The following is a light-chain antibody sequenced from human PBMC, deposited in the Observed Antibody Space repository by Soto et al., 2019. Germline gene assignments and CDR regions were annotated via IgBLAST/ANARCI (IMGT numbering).Light chain of an antibody. Sequence: QSALTQPASVSGSPGQSIAISCTGTSSDVDAYNFVSWYQHHPGKAPKLMIFDVSNRRSGVSNRFSGSKSGNTASLTISGLQAEDEADYYCTSYTTSSTYVFGTGTKLTVL. CDR3: TSYTTSSTYV. V-gene: IGLV2-14*03. J-gene: IGLJ1*01. CDR1: SSDVDAYNF. CDR2: DVS.